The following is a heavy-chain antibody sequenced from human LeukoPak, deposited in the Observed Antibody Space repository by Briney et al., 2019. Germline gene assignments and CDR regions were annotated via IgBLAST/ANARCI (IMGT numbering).Heavy chain of an antibody. V-gene: IGHV3-30*18. CDR3: AKDKIFRYLDC. J-gene: IGHJ4*02. D-gene: IGHD2/OR15-2a*01. CDR1: GLTFSNHG. Sequence: GGSLRLSCAASGLTFSNHGMHWVRQAPGKGLEWVAMITSDGNNKYYADSVKDRFTISRDDSKNTLYLQMNSLRDEDTAVYYCAKDKIFRYLDCWGQGALVTVTS. CDR2: ITSDGNNK.